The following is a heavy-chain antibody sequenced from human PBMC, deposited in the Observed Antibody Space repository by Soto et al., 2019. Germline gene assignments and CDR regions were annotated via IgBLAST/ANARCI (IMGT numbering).Heavy chain of an antibody. CDR3: TTDPLLYNWNDGGY. D-gene: IGHD1-20*01. CDR1: GFTFSNAW. Sequence: EVQLVESGGGLVKPGGSLRLSCAASGFTFSNAWMSWVRQAPGKGLEWVGRIKSKTDGGTTDYAAPVKGRFTISRDDSKNTLYLQMNSLKTADTAVYDYTTDPLLYNWNDGGYWGLGNLVTDSS. J-gene: IGHJ4*02. V-gene: IGHV3-15*01. CDR2: IKSKTDGGTT.